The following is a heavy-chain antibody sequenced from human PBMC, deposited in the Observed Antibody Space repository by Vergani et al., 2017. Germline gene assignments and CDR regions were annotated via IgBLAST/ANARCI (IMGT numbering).Heavy chain of an antibody. J-gene: IGHJ4*02. D-gene: IGHD2/OR15-2a*01. CDR2: ISGHGDRT. Sequence: EVHLLESGGGQVEAGGSLRLPCVASGFTFSNSAMSWVRQTSGKGLEWVSAISGHGDRTYYADSVKGRFTISRDNSKNTVYLQMNSLKAEDRATYYCAREERSNTSPFVGDWGQGTLVTV. CDR3: AREERSNTSPFVGD. V-gene: IGHV3-23*01. CDR1: GFTFSNSA.